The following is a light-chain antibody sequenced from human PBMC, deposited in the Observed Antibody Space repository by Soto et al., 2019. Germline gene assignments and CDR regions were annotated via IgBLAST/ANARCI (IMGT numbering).Light chain of an antibody. Sequence: AIRMTQSPSSLSASTGDRVTITCRASQGISRYLAWYQQKPGKAPKLLIYAASTLQSGVPSRFSGSGSGTDFTLTISCLQSEDFATYYCQQYYSYPPPTFGGGTKVEIK. CDR2: AAS. J-gene: IGKJ4*01. CDR1: QGISRY. CDR3: QQYYSYPPPT. V-gene: IGKV1-8*01.